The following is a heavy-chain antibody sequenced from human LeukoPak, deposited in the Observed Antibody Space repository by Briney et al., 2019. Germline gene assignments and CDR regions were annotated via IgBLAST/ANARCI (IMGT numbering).Heavy chain of an antibody. V-gene: IGHV3-21*01. CDR3: ARDRYSSSYRWFDP. Sequence: PGGSLRLSCAASGFTFSSYSMNWVRQAPGKGREGVSSISSSSSYIYYADSVKGRSTISRHNAKNSLYLQMNSLRAEDTAVYYCARDRYSSSYRWFDPWGQGTLVTVSS. CDR1: GFTFSSYS. CDR2: ISSSSSYI. J-gene: IGHJ5*02. D-gene: IGHD6-6*01.